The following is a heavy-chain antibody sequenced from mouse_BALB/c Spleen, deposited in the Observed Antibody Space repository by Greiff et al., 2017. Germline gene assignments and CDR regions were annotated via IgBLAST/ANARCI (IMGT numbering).Heavy chain of an antibody. J-gene: IGHJ2*01. D-gene: IGHD1-1*02. CDR2: IYPGDGDT. CDR3: ARSDYYFDY. V-gene: IGHV1-87*01. CDR1: GYTFTSYW. Sequence: VKLVESGAELARPGASVKLSCKASGYTFTSYWMQWVKQRPGQGLEWIGAIYPGDGDTRYTQKFKGKATLTADKSSSTAYMQLSSLASEDSAVYYCARSDYYFDYWGQGTTLTVSS.